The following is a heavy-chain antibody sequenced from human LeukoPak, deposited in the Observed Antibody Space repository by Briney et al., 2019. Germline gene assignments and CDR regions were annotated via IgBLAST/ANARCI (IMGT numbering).Heavy chain of an antibody. J-gene: IGHJ4*02. CDR3: ARVSYYYGSGSYRPTAVYYFDY. CDR1: GFTFSSYA. D-gene: IGHD3-10*01. Sequence: GGSLRLSCAASGFTFSSYAMSWVRQAPGKGLEWVSAISGSGGSTYYADSVKGRFTISRDNAKNTLYLQMNSLRAEDTAVYYCARVSYYYGSGSYRPTAVYYFDYWGQGTLVTVSS. CDR2: ISGSGGST. V-gene: IGHV3-23*01.